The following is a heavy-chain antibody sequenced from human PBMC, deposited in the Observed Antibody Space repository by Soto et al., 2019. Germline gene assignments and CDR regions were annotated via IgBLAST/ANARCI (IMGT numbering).Heavy chain of an antibody. Sequence: GGSLRLCCAASGFNFRSYGRHWLRQARGKGLEWVEVMSYDGRNKYYADAVKGRFTISRDNTKNTLYLQMSSLRAEDTAVYYCVKDGSSGWPYFYDMDVWGQGTTVTVSS. CDR1: GFNFRSYG. V-gene: IGHV3-30*18. CDR2: MSYDGRNK. J-gene: IGHJ6*02. CDR3: VKDGSSGWPYFYDMDV. D-gene: IGHD6-19*01.